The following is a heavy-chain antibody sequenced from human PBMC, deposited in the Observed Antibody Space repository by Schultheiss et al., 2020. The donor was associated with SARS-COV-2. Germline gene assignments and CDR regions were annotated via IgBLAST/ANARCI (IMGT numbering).Heavy chain of an antibody. CDR1: GGSISGYY. J-gene: IGHJ5*02. V-gene: IGHV4-39*01. Sequence: GSLRLSCTVSGGSISGYYWSWIRQPPGKGLEWIGSIYYSGSTYYNPSLKSRVTISVDTSKNQFSLKLSSVTAADTAVYYCARHIHSGYDLSDWFDPWGQGTLVTVSS. D-gene: IGHD5-12*01. CDR2: IYYSGST. CDR3: ARHIHSGYDLSDWFDP.